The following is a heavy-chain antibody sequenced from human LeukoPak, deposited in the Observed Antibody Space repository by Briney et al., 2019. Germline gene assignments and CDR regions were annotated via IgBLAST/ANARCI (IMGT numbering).Heavy chain of an antibody. Sequence: ASETLSLTYTVSGGSISSGSYYWSWIRQPAGKGLEWIGRIYTSGSTNYNPSLKSRVTISVDTSKNQFSLKLSSVTAADTAVYYCARGSRWLQSYFDYWGQGTLVTVSS. J-gene: IGHJ4*02. V-gene: IGHV4-61*02. CDR3: ARGSRWLQSYFDY. D-gene: IGHD5-24*01. CDR1: GGSISSGSYY. CDR2: IYTSGST.